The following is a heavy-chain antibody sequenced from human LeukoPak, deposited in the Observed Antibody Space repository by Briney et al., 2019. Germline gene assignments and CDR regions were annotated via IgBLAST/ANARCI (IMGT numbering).Heavy chain of an antibody. CDR2: INHSGST. CDR3: ASPTTVTTSAYRAFDI. D-gene: IGHD4-17*01. Sequence: PSETLSLTCAVYGGSFSDNYWSWIRQPPGKGPEWIGEINHSGSTNYSPSLRSRVTISVDTSKNQFSLNLRSVTAADTAVYYCASPTTVTTSAYRAFDIWGQGTMVTVSA. J-gene: IGHJ3*02. V-gene: IGHV4-34*01. CDR1: GGSFSDNY.